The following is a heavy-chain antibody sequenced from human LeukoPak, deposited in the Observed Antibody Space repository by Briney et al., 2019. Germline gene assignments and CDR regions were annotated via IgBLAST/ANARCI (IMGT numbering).Heavy chain of an antibody. CDR3: ARAKYNDFWSGSYYFDY. V-gene: IGHV3-11*04. CDR1: GFTFSDYY. Sequence: GGSLRLSCAASGFTFSDYYMCWIRQAPGKGLEWASYISSGGNSIHYADSVKGRFTISRDNAKNSLSLQMNSLRAEDTAVYYCARAKYNDFWSGSYYFDYWGQGTLVTVSS. D-gene: IGHD3-3*01. CDR2: ISSGGNSI. J-gene: IGHJ4*02.